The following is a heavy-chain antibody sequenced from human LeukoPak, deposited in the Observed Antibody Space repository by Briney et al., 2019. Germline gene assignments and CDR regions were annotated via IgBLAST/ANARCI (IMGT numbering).Heavy chain of an antibody. CDR3: AKEGGEEFLRGTAGFGT. Sequence: PGGSLRLSCAASGFNFSYYWMHRVRQAPGKGLVWVSRVDSDESDITYADSVKGRFTISRDNAKNTLYLRMNSLRAEDTAVYYCAKEGGEEFLRGTAGFGTWGQGTVVTVSS. CDR2: VDSDESDI. CDR1: GFNFSYYW. V-gene: IGHV3-74*01. D-gene: IGHD1-1*01. J-gene: IGHJ5*02.